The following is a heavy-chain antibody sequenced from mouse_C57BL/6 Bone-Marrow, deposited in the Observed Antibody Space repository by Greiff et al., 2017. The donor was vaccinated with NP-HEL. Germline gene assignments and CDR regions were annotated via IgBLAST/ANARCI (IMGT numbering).Heavy chain of an antibody. Sequence: QVQLQQPGAELVRPGTSVKLSCKASGYTFTSYWMHWVKQRPGQGLEWIGVIDPSDSYTNYNQKFKGKATLTVDTSSSNAYMQLSSLTSEDSAVYYCASSLYYYGSSRDWFAYWGQGTLVTVSA. CDR3: ASSLYYYGSSRDWFAY. V-gene: IGHV1-59*01. CDR1: GYTFTSYW. CDR2: IDPSDSYT. D-gene: IGHD1-1*01. J-gene: IGHJ3*01.